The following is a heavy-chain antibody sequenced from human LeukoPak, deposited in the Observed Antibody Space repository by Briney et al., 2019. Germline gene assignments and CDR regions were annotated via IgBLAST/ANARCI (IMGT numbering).Heavy chain of an antibody. CDR3: ARGRGAARFVTIEFDY. CDR1: GGSLSPHY. V-gene: IGHV4-34*01. Sequence: SETLSLTCAVSGGSLSPHYWSWIRQPPGKGLEWIGEINHRGSTNYNPPLKSRVTMSVDTSKNQFSLKLSSVTAADTAVYYCARGRGAARFVTIEFDYWGQGALATVSS. D-gene: IGHD6-6*01. J-gene: IGHJ4*02. CDR2: INHRGST.